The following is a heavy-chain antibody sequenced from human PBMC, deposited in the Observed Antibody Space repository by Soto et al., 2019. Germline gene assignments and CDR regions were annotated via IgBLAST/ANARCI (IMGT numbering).Heavy chain of an antibody. CDR2: IDPSDSYT. J-gene: IGHJ3*02. CDR3: AGTSITIFGVVRGGFDI. CDR1: GYSFTSYW. D-gene: IGHD3-3*01. V-gene: IGHV5-10-1*01. Sequence: PGESLKISCKGSGYSFTSYWISWVRQMPGKGLEWMGRIDPSDSYTNYSPSFQGHVTISADKSISTAYLQWSSLKASDTAMYYCAGTSITIFGVVRGGFDIWGQGTMVTLS.